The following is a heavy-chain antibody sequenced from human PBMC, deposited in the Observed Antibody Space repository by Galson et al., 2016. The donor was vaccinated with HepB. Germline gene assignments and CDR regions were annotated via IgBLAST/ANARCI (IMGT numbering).Heavy chain of an antibody. CDR1: GGSIISKNYY. V-gene: IGHV4-61*02. J-gene: IGHJ6*04. CDR3: ARDPGYYYGMDV. CDR2: IHTSGST. Sequence: TLSLTCSVSGGSIISKNYYWSWIRQPAGKGLEWIGRIHTSGSTNYNPSLKSRVTISVDTSKNQFSLKLSSVTAADTAVYYCARDPGYYYGMDVWGKGTTVTGSS.